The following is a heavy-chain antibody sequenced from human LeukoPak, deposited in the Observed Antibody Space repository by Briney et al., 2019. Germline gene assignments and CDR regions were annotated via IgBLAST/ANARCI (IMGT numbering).Heavy chain of an antibody. J-gene: IGHJ4*02. CDR3: ASDLK. CDR1: VGSISSSTYH. CDR2: IYYTGTT. Sequence: SETLSLTCTVSVGSISSSTYHWAWIRQPPGKGLEWMGSIYYTGTTYYNPSLKSRVTLSVDTSKNQFSLKVNTVTAADTAVYYCASDLKWGQGTLVIVSS. V-gene: IGHV4-39*01.